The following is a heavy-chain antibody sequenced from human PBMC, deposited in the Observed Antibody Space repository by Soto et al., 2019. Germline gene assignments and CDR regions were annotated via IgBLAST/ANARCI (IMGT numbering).Heavy chain of an antibody. CDR3: ASGGSLAPEY. J-gene: IGHJ4*02. D-gene: IGHD3-16*01. Sequence: QVQLVESGGGLVKPGESLRLSCAASGFNFSDYYMTWIRQAPGKGLEGVSSIGSSGRNMYYADSVKGRFTISRDNAKKSVILQMSSLRVEDTAVYYCASGGSLAPEYWGQGTLVTVSS. V-gene: IGHV3-11*01. CDR1: GFNFSDYY. CDR2: IGSSGRNM.